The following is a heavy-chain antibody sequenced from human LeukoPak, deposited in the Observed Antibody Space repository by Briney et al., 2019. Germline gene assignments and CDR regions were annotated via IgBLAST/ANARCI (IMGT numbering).Heavy chain of an antibody. J-gene: IGHJ3*02. Sequence: GGSLRLSCEGSGFSFSSYWMTWVRQCPGKGPEWVANIKQDESERYTVDSVKGRFTISRDNAKNSVYLQMNSLRAEDTAVYYCARGVSYYYDSSGYLLAGDAFDIWGQGTMVTVSS. CDR1: GFSFSSYW. CDR3: ARGVSYYYDSSGYLLAGDAFDI. D-gene: IGHD3-22*01. V-gene: IGHV3-7*01. CDR2: IKQDESER.